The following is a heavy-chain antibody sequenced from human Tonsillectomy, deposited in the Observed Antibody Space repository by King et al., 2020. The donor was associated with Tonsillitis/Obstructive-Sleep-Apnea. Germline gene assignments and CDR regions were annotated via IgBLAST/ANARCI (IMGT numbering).Heavy chain of an antibody. J-gene: IGHJ4*02. D-gene: IGHD3/OR15-3a*01. V-gene: IGHV4-34*01. CDR1: GESFSGYS. CDR2: INHSGNT. Sequence: VQLQQWGAGLLKPSETLSLTCAVCGESFSGYSWSWIRQPPGKGLEWIGEINHSGNTYYNPSLKSRVTISVDTSNNQFSLKLSSVTAADTAVYYCANFLPAYYSTELFYFDYWGQGTLVTVSS. CDR3: ANFLPAYYSTELFYFDY.